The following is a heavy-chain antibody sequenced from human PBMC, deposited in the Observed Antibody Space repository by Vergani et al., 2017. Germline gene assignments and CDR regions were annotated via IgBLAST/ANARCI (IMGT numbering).Heavy chain of an antibody. D-gene: IGHD5-18*01. Sequence: QVQLVQSGAEVKKPGASVKVSCKASGYTFTSYAMHWVRQAPGQRLEWMGWINAGNGNTKYSQKFQGRVTITRDTSASTAYMELSSLRSEDTAVYYCATGTVDTAMGPADYWGQGTLVTVSS. CDR1: GYTFTSYA. V-gene: IGHV1-3*01. CDR2: INAGNGNT. CDR3: ATGTVDTAMGPADY. J-gene: IGHJ4*02.